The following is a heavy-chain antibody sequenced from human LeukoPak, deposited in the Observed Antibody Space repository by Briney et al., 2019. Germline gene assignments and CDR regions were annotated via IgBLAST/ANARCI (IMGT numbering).Heavy chain of an antibody. CDR3: ASSTAGYYYMDV. V-gene: IGHV1-18*01. D-gene: IGHD2-2*01. CDR2: ISAYNGNT. J-gene: IGHJ6*03. Sequence: WASVKVSCKASGYTFTSYGISWVRQAPGQGLEWMGWISAYNGNTNYAQKLQGRVTMTTDTSTSPAYMELRSLRSDDTAVYYCASSTAGYYYMDVWGKGTKVTVPS. CDR1: GYTFTSYG.